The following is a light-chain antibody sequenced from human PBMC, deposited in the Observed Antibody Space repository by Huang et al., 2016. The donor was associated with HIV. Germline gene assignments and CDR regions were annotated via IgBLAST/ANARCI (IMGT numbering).Light chain of an antibody. CDR2: RAS. CDR3: QQYNNWPPT. V-gene: IGKV3-15*01. CDR1: QSVSSN. J-gene: IGKJ1*01. Sequence: EIVMTQSPATLSVSPGERATLSCRASQSVSSNLAWYQQKPGQAPRLRLYRASTRATGIPARFSGSGSGTEFTLTINSLQSEDFAVYYCQQYNNWPPTFGQGTKVEVK.